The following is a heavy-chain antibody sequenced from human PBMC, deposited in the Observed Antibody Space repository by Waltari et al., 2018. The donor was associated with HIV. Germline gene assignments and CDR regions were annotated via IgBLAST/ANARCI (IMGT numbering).Heavy chain of an antibody. CDR1: GYTFTSYG. J-gene: IGHJ4*02. CDR3: ARDYYYDSSGYYSYFDS. Sequence: QVQLVQSGAEVKKPGASVKVSCKASGYTFTSYGISWVRQAPGQGLEWMGWISAYNGNINYAQNLQGRVIMTTDTSTSTAYMELRNLRSDDTAVYYCARDYYYDSSGYYSYFDSWGQGTLVTVSS. CDR2: ISAYNGNI. V-gene: IGHV1-18*01. D-gene: IGHD3-22*01.